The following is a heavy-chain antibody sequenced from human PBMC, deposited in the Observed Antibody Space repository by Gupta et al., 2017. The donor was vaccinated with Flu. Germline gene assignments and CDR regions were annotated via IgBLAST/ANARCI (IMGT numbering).Heavy chain of an antibody. CDR2: IDKGRST. CDR1: GVSIGTYF. Sequence: GVSIGTYFWSWVRQAPGKGLEWIGYIDKGRSTNYPPSRKRRVSISLDTSKYQISLKMRFVTAADTAVYYCARGPRCSTMDHWGQGALVTVSS. V-gene: IGHV4-59*01. CDR3: ARGPRCSTMDH. J-gene: IGHJ4*02.